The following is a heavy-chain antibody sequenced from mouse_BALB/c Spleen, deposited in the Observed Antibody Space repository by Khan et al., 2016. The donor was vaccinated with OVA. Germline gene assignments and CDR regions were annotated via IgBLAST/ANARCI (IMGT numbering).Heavy chain of an antibody. CDR2: ISSGGHYT. CDR1: GFTFSSYG. J-gene: IGHJ4*01. D-gene: IGHD2-2*01. CDR3: ARSLVDYHALDY. V-gene: IGHV5-9-3*01. Sequence: EVELVESGGGFVKPGGSLKLSCSASGFTFSSYGMSWVRQTPEKRLEWVATISSGGHYTFYPDSLNGRFTISRDNAKNTLYLQMSSLRSEDTAMYYCARSLVDYHALDYWGQGTSVTVSS.